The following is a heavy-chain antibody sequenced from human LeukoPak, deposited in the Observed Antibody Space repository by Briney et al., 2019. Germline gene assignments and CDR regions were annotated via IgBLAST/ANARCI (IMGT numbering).Heavy chain of an antibody. CDR2: IIPIFGTA. CDR1: GGTFSSYA. D-gene: IGHD3-9*01. Sequence: GASVTVSCKASGGTFSSYAISWVRQAPGQGLEWMGGIIPIFGTANYAQKFQGRVMITADESTSTAYMELSSLRSEDTAVYYCARGDVLRYFDWLFQFDYWGQGTLVTVSS. J-gene: IGHJ4*02. CDR3: ARGDVLRYFDWLFQFDY. V-gene: IGHV1-69*13.